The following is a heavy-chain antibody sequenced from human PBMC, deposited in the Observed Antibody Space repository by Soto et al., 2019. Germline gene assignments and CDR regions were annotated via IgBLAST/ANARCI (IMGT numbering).Heavy chain of an antibody. J-gene: IGHJ3*01. D-gene: IGHD3-3*01. Sequence: EVQLVESGGGLVQPGGSLRLSCVASGFTFTDHWMTWVRQAPGRRPEWVANIKPDGSEKYYMDSVRGRFAISRDNAKNSLSLLMNSLGPEDTAIFYCVRIRGGGAYDLWGQGTMVTVS. CDR3: VRIRGGGAYDL. CDR2: IKPDGSEK. CDR1: GFTFTDHW. V-gene: IGHV3-7*05.